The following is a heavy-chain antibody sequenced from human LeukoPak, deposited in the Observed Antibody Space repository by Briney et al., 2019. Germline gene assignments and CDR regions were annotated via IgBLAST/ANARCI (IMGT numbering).Heavy chain of an antibody. V-gene: IGHV1-18*01. J-gene: IGHJ4*02. Sequence: ASVKVSCKASGYTFTSYGISWVRQAPGQGLEWMGWISVYNGKTNYAQKFQGRVTLTTDTSTSTSYMELRSLRAEDTAVYYCAREAGGLLSLDYWGQGTLVTVSS. CDR3: AREAGGLLSLDY. D-gene: IGHD3-10*01. CDR2: ISVYNGKT. CDR1: GYTFTSYG.